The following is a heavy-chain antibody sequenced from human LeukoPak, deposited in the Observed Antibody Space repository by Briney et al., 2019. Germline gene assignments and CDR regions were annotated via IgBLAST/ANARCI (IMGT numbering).Heavy chain of an antibody. V-gene: IGHV3-23*01. CDR1: GFTFSSYA. Sequence: GGSLRLSCAASGFTFSSYAMSWVRQAPGKGLEWVPVIGGSGGSTFYADSVKGRFTTSRDNSKNTVYLQMNSLRAEDTAVYYCAKDPDQLLHTDRGIQGDYWGQGTLVTVSS. CDR2: IGGSGGST. D-gene: IGHD1-26*01. J-gene: IGHJ4*02. CDR3: AKDPDQLLHTDRGIQGDY.